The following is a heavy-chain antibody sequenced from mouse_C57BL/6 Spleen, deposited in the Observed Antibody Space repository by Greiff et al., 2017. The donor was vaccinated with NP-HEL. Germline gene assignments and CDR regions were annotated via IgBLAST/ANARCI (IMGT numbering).Heavy chain of an antibody. Sequence: EVQLMESGGGLVQPGGSLSLSCAASGFTFTDYYMSWVRQPPGKALEWLGFIRNKANGYTTEYSASVKGRFTISRDNSQSILYLQMNALRSEDSATYYCARSLFYDYDPYYFCYWGQGTTLTVSS. J-gene: IGHJ2*01. D-gene: IGHD2-4*01. CDR1: GFTFTDYY. V-gene: IGHV7-3*01. CDR3: ARSLFYDYDPYYFCY. CDR2: IRNKANGYTT.